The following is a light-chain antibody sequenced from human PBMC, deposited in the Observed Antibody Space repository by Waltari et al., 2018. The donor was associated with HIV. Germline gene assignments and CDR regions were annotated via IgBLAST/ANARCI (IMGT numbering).Light chain of an antibody. CDR2: GAS. V-gene: IGKV3-15*01. CDR1: QSISSN. J-gene: IGKJ4*01. CDR3: QQYNKWPLT. Sequence: EIVMTQSPATLTVSPGERATLSCRASQSISSNLAWYQQKPGQAPRLLIYGASTRATGFPARFSGSESGTEFTLTISSLQSEDFAVYYCQQYNKWPLTFGGGTKVEIK.